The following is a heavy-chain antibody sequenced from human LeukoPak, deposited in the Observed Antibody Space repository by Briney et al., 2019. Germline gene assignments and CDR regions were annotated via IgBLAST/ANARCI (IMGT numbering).Heavy chain of an antibody. V-gene: IGHV3-73*01. Sequence: GGSLRLSCAASGFTFSASAMHWVRQASGKGLEWVGRIRSKAKTYATAYAASVTGRFTISRDDSKNTAYLQMNSLKTEDAAVYYCSSRLEVVTASEFDYWGQGILVTVSS. J-gene: IGHJ4*02. CDR2: IRSKAKTYAT. CDR1: GFTFSASA. CDR3: SSRLEVVTASEFDY. D-gene: IGHD2-21*02.